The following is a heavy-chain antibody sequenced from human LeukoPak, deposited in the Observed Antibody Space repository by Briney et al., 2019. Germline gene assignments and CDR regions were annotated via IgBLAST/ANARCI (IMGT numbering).Heavy chain of an antibody. CDR1: GFTFSSYS. J-gene: IGHJ4*02. D-gene: IGHD2-15*01. V-gene: IGHV3-21*01. CDR3: ARDDCSGGSCYYFDY. Sequence: PGGSLRLSCAASGFTFSSYSMSWVRQAPGKGLEWVSSIISSSSYMYYADSVKGRFTISRDNAKNSLYLQMNSLRAEDTAVYYCARDDCSGGSCYYFDYWGQGALVTVSS. CDR2: IISSSSYM.